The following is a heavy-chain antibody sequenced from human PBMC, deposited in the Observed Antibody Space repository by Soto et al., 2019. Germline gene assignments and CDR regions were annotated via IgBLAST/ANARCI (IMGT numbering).Heavy chain of an antibody. D-gene: IGHD3-10*01. CDR2: ISWNSGSI. V-gene: IGHV3-9*01. Sequence: GGSLRLSCAASGFTFDDYAMHWVRQAPGKGLEWVSGISWNSGSIGYADSVKGRFTISRDNAKNSLYLQMNSLRAEDTALCYCAKGGAPGPWFGELLFDYWGQGTLVTVSS. CDR1: GFTFDDYA. J-gene: IGHJ4*02. CDR3: AKGGAPGPWFGELLFDY.